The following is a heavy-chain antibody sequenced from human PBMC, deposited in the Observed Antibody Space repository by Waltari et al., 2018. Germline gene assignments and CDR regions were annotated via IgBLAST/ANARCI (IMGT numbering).Heavy chain of an antibody. V-gene: IGHV3-30*02. D-gene: IGHD4-17*01. CDR3: ATTVTTRRIDFDY. Sequence: QVQLVESGGGVVQPGGSLRLSCQASGFTFSSYGMHWVRQAPGKGLEWVAFIRYDGSNKYYADSVKGRFTISRDNSKNTLYLQMNSLRAEDTAVYYCATTVTTRRIDFDYWGQGTLVTVSS. CDR2: IRYDGSNK. CDR1: GFTFSSYG. J-gene: IGHJ4*02.